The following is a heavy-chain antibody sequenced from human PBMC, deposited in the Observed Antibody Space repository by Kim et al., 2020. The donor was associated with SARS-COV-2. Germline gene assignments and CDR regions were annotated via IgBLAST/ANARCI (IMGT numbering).Heavy chain of an antibody. CDR2: MIGSGAGT. J-gene: IGHJ4*02. D-gene: IGHD3-22*01. CDR3: AKVFGYYSDSGGYYYLDY. Sequence: GGSLRLCCAASGITFRSYAMSWVRQAPGKGLEWVSAMIGSGAGTYYVDSVKGRFTISRDNSKKTLYLQMNSLRAEDTAVYYCAKVFGYYSDSGGYYYLDYWGQGTLVTVSS. V-gene: IGHV3-23*01. CDR1: GITFRSYA.